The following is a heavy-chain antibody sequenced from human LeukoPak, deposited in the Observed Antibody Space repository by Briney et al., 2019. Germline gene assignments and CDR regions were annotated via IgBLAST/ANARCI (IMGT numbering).Heavy chain of an antibody. CDR1: GFTFSNYG. CDR2: IWYDVTNK. Sequence: PGGSLRLSCAVSGFTFSNYGMHWVRQAPGKGLEWVAGIWYDVTNKYYADSVKGRFTISRDNSRNTLYLQMNSLSAEDTAVYYCASTGIQLWSKYYFDYWGQGTLVTVSS. V-gene: IGHV3-33*01. CDR3: ASTGIQLWSKYYFDY. J-gene: IGHJ4*02. D-gene: IGHD5-18*01.